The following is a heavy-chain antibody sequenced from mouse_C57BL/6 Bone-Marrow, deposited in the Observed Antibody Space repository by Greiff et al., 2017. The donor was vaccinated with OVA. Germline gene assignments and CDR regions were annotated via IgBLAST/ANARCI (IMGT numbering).Heavy chain of an antibody. V-gene: IGHV1-50*01. CDR2: IDPSDSYT. CDR3: ARDGNFAY. CDR1: GYTFTSYW. D-gene: IGHD2-1*01. Sequence: QVQLQQPGAELVKPGASVKLSCKASGYTFTSYWMQWVKQRPGQGLEWIGEIDPSDSYTNYNQKFKGKATLTVDTSSSTAYMQLSSLTSEDSAVDYCARDGNFAYWGQGTSVTVSS. J-gene: IGHJ4*01.